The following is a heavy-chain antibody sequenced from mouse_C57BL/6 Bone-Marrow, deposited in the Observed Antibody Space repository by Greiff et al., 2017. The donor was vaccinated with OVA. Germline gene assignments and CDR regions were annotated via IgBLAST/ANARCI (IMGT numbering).Heavy chain of an antibody. D-gene: IGHD2-5*01. Sequence: QVQLQQSGAELVRPGASVTLSCKASGYTFTDYDMHWVKQTPVHGLEWIGAIDPETGGTAYNQKFKGKAILTADKSSSTAYMELRSLTSEDSAVYDCTRGYSNYYAMDYWGQGTSVTVSA. CDR3: TRGYSNYYAMDY. V-gene: IGHV1-15*01. CDR2: IDPETGGT. CDR1: GYTFTDYD. J-gene: IGHJ4*01.